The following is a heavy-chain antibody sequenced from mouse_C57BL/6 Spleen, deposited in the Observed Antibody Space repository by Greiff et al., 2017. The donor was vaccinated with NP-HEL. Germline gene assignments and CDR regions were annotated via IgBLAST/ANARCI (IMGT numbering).Heavy chain of an antibody. D-gene: IGHD2-2*01. J-gene: IGHJ2*01. V-gene: IGHV5-4*01. CDR2: ISDGGSYT. Sequence: EVQLVESGGGLVKPGGSLKLSCAASGFTFSSYAMSWVRQTPEKRLEWVATISDGGSYTYYPDKVKGRFTISRDNAKNNLYLQMSHLKSEDTAMYYCARAVGMVTTYYFDYWGQGTTLTVSS. CDR3: ARAVGMVTTYYFDY. CDR1: GFTFSSYA.